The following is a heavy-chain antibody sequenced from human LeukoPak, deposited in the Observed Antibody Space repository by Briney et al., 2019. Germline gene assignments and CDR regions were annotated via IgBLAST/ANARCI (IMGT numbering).Heavy chain of an antibody. V-gene: IGHV3-7*01. CDR3: AREGVGLPFDY. D-gene: IGHD2-15*01. CDR2: IKQDGREK. Sequence: GGSLRLSCAASGFTFSSYWMSWVRQAPGKGLEWVAKIKQDGREKYYADSVKGRFTISRDNAKNSLYLQMNGLRAEDMAVYYCAREGVGLPFDYWGQGTLVTVSS. J-gene: IGHJ4*02. CDR1: GFTFSSYW.